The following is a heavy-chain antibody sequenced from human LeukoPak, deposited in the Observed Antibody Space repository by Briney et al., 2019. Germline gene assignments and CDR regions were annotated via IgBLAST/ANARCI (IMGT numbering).Heavy chain of an antibody. D-gene: IGHD1-26*01. V-gene: IGHV3-23*01. Sequence: GGSLRLSCLTSGFTFSTNAMSWVRQAPGKGLEWISGISGSGASTYYADSVTGRFTISRDNSRNTLYVQMNSLRGDDTAVYYCAKDVGKWESLHFFDYWGQGTLVTVSS. CDR1: GFTFSTNA. J-gene: IGHJ4*02. CDR3: AKDVGKWESLHFFDY. CDR2: ISGSGAST.